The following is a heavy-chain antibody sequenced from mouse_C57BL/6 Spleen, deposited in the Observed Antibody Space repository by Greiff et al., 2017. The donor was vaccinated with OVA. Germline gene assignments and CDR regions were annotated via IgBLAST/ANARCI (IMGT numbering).Heavy chain of an antibody. J-gene: IGHJ3*01. D-gene: IGHD2-1*01. CDR1: GYTFTDYY. Sequence: EVQLQQSGPVLVKPGASVKMSCKASGYTFTDYYMNWVKQSHGKSLEWIGVIHPYNGGTSYNQKFKGKATLTVDKSSSTDYMELNSQTSEDSAVYYCARGGVYYGNYWIAYWGQGTLVTVSA. CDR3: ARGGVYYGNYWIAY. CDR2: IHPYNGGT. V-gene: IGHV1-19*01.